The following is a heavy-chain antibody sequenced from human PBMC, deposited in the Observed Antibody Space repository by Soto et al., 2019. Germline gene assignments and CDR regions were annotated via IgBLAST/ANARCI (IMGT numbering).Heavy chain of an antibody. Sequence: QVQLVQSGAEVKKPGSSVKVSCKASGGSLSNYGISWVRQAPGQGLEWMGAIIPVFGTPNYAQKFQDRVTNTADESTTTFYMEVRSLTSEDTAVYYCARGDATKIVVTTYYAMDVWGQGTTVTVSS. CDR2: IIPVFGTP. D-gene: IGHD3-22*01. J-gene: IGHJ6*02. CDR3: ARGDATKIVVTTYYAMDV. V-gene: IGHV1-69*12. CDR1: GGSLSNYG.